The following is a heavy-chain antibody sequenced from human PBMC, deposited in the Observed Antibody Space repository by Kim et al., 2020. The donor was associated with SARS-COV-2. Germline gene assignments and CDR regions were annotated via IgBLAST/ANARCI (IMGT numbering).Heavy chain of an antibody. CDR1: GGSISTGDYF. J-gene: IGHJ4*02. CDR3: AGSPPKASLYSSGWYRGPMYS. Sequence: SETLSLTCTVSGGSISTGDYFWSWIRQPPGKGLEWIGYIYYNGYSHPNPSLKSRISMFVDTSKNQFSLNLTSVTAADTAVYYCAGSPPKASLYSSGWYRGPMYSWGQGALVTVSS. CDR2: IYYNGYS. V-gene: IGHV4-30-4*01. D-gene: IGHD6-19*01.